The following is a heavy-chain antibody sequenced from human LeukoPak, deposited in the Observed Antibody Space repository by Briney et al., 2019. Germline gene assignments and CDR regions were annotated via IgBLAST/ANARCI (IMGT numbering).Heavy chain of an antibody. CDR2: ISSSSSYI. Sequence: TGGSLRLSCAASGFTFNNYWMSWVRQAPGKGLEWVSSISSSSSYIYYADSVKGRFTISRDNAKNSLYLQMNSLRAEDTAVYYCARVRFDSSGFDYWGQGTLVTVSS. D-gene: IGHD3-22*01. CDR1: GFTFNNYW. CDR3: ARVRFDSSGFDY. J-gene: IGHJ4*02. V-gene: IGHV3-21*01.